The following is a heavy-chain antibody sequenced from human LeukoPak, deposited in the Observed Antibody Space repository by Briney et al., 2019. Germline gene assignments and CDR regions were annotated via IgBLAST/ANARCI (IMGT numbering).Heavy chain of an antibody. CDR2: IYPGDSDT. D-gene: IGHD6-19*01. CDR1: GYSFTSYW. V-gene: IGHV5-51*01. CDR3: ARPIAVAGVGQAWYYFDY. Sequence: GESLKISCKGSGYSFTSYWIGWVRQMPGKGLGWMGIIYPGDSDTRYSPSFQGQVTISADKSISTAYLQWSSLKASDTAMYYCARPIAVAGVGQAWYYFDYWGQGTLVTVSS. J-gene: IGHJ4*02.